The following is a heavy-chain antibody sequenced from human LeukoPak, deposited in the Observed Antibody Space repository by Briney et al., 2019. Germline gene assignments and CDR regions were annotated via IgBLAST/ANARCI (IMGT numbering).Heavy chain of an antibody. Sequence: GGSLRLSWAASGFTFSSYAMHWVRQAPGKGLEWVALIWYDGSNKYYADSVKGRLTISRDNSKNTLYLQMNSLRAEDTAVYYCAREGPRGNSQFDYWGQGTLVTVSS. CDR2: IWYDGSNK. CDR3: AREGPRGNSQFDY. J-gene: IGHJ4*02. V-gene: IGHV3-33*08. D-gene: IGHD2/OR15-2a*01. CDR1: GFTFSSYA.